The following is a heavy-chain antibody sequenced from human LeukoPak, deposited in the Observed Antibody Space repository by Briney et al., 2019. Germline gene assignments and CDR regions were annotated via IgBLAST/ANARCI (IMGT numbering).Heavy chain of an antibody. J-gene: IGHJ4*02. CDR1: GFTFSSYG. CDR2: IRYDGSNK. Sequence: PGGSLRLSCAASGFTFSSYGMHWVGQAPGKGLEWVAFIRYDGSNKYYADSVKGRFTISRDNSKNTLYLQMNSLRAEDTAVYYCAKGASGSYGYFDYWGQGTLVTVSS. CDR3: AKGASGSYGYFDY. V-gene: IGHV3-30*02. D-gene: IGHD1-26*01.